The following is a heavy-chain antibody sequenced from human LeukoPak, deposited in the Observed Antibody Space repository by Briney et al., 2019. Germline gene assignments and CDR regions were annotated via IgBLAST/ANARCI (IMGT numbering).Heavy chain of an antibody. Sequence: GASVKVSCKASGGTFSSYAISWVRQAPGQGLEWMGWMNPNSGNTGYAQKFQGRVTMTRNTSISTAYMELSSLRSEDTAVYYCAREYCSSTSCPYYYYYGMDVWGQGTTVTVSS. CDR1: GGTFSSYA. J-gene: IGHJ6*02. D-gene: IGHD2-2*01. CDR3: AREYCSSTSCPYYYYYGMDV. V-gene: IGHV1-8*02. CDR2: MNPNSGNT.